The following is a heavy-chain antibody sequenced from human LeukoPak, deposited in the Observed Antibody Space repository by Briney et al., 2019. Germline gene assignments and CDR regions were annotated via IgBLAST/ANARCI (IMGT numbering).Heavy chain of an antibody. V-gene: IGHV3-33*01. CDR1: GFTFSSYG. D-gene: IGHD6-19*01. CDR2: IWCDGSNK. CDR3: ARDGSSGWYWVDY. Sequence: PGGSLRLSCAASGFTFSSYGMHWVRQAPGKGLEWVAVIWCDGSNKYYADSVKGRFTISRDNSKNTLYLQMNSLRAEDTAVYYCARDGSSGWYWVDYWGQGTLVTVSS. J-gene: IGHJ4*02.